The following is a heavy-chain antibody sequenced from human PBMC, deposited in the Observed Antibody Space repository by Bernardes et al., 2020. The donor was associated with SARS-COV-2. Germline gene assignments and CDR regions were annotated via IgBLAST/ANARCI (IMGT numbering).Heavy chain of an antibody. Sequence: GGSLRLSCAASGFTFSDYYMSWIRQAPGKGLEWVSYISSSGSTIYYADSVKGRFTISRDNAKNSLYLQMNSLRAEDTAVYYCARSLETYYDFWGGGSAHGFDYWGQGTLVTVSS. V-gene: IGHV3-11*01. CDR3: ARSLETYYDFWGGGSAHGFDY. CDR1: GFTFSDYY. J-gene: IGHJ4*02. D-gene: IGHD3-3*01. CDR2: ISSSGSTI.